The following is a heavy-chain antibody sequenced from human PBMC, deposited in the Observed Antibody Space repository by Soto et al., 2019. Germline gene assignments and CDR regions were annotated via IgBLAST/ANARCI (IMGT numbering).Heavy chain of an antibody. Sequence: EVQLVESGGMLVQPGGSLRLSCAASGLTLSTSSMNWVRQAPGKGLEWISYIRRHTSVTAYADSVKGRFTISRDSAKNSLYLQMDSLRVEDTAVYYSGKVADSGYYRVDRWGQGTLVTVSS. V-gene: IGHV3-48*01. D-gene: IGHD3-22*01. CDR3: GKVADSGYYRVDR. CDR1: GLTLSTSS. J-gene: IGHJ5*02. CDR2: IRRHTSVT.